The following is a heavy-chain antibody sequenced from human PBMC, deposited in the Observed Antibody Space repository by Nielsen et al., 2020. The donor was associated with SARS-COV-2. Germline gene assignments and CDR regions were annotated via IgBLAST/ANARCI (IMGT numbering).Heavy chain of an antibody. D-gene: IGHD3-10*01. Sequence: GESLKISCAASGFTFSSYGMHWVRQAPGKGLEWVAVISYDGSNKYYADSVKGRFTISRDNSKNTLYLQMNSLRAEDTAVYYCAKPRGRRFGELTDYWGQGTLVTVSS. V-gene: IGHV3-30*18. CDR3: AKPRGRRFGELTDY. J-gene: IGHJ4*01. CDR2: ISYDGSNK. CDR1: GFTFSSYG.